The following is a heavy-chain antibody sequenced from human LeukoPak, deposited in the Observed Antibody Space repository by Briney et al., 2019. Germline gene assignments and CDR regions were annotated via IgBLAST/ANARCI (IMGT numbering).Heavy chain of an antibody. D-gene: IGHD6-19*01. CDR3: ARDPEVAVAGDFDY. V-gene: IGHV3-21*01. CDR1: GFTFSSYS. Sequence: GGSLRLSCAASGFTFSSYSMNWVRQAPGKGLEWVSSISSSSSYIYYADSVKGRFTISRDNAKNSLYLQMNSLRAEDTAVYYCARDPEVAVAGDFDYWGQGTLVTVSS. CDR2: ISSSSSYI. J-gene: IGHJ4*02.